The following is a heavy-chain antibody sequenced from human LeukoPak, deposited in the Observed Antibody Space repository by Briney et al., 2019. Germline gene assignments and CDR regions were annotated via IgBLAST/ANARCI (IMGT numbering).Heavy chain of an antibody. D-gene: IGHD3-10*01. CDR2: IFYRGST. J-gene: IGHJ5*02. CDR1: GGSISSTSYY. CDR3: AILGTGGS. Sequence: PSETLSHTCTVSGGSISSTSYYWGWIRQPPGKGLEWIGTIFYRGSTSYNPSLKSRVTIAVDTSNNQFSLRLSSVTAADTAVYYCAILGTGGSWGQGTLVTVSS. V-gene: IGHV4-39*01.